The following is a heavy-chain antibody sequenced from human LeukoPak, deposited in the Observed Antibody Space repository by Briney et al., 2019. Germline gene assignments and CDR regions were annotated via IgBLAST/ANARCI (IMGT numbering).Heavy chain of an antibody. CDR1: GGSFSGYY. CDR2: IYYSGST. V-gene: IGHV4-59*01. Sequence: SETLSLTCAVYGGSFSGYYWSWIRQPPGKGLEWIGYIYYSGSTNYNPSLKSRVTISVDTSKNQFSLKLSSVTAADTAVYYCARMGGGSSSHQHWGQGTLVTVSS. D-gene: IGHD6-6*01. J-gene: IGHJ1*01. CDR3: ARMGGGSSSHQH.